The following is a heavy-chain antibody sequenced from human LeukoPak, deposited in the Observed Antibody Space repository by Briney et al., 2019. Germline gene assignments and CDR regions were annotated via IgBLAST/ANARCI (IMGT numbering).Heavy chain of an antibody. J-gene: IGHJ4*02. Sequence: GGSLRLSCAASGFTFDDYPMHWVRQAPGKGLEWVSLISWDGASTYYADSVKGRFTISRDDSKKSLFLQMNSLKTEDTALYYCAKDMGYESAMGFDYWGQGTLVTVSS. D-gene: IGHD2-8*01. CDR1: GFTFDDYP. CDR2: ISWDGAST. CDR3: AKDMGYESAMGFDY. V-gene: IGHV3-43*01.